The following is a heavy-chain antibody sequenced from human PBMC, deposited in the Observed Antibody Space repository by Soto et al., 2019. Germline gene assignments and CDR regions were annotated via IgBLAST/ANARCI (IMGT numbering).Heavy chain of an antibody. CDR2: IIPIFGTA. D-gene: IGHD1-20*01. Sequence: QVQLVQSGAEVKKPGSSMKVSCKASGGTFSSYAISWVRQAPGQGLEWMGGIIPIFGTADYAQKFHGRVTITADESTRTDYMELRSLRSEDTAVYYCARGIPGTVTYYYGLDVWGQGTTVTVSS. J-gene: IGHJ6*02. V-gene: IGHV1-69*12. CDR1: GGTFSSYA. CDR3: ARGIPGTVTYYYGLDV.